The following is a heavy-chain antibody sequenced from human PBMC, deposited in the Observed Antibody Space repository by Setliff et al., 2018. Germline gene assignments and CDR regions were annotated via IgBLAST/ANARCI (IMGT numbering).Heavy chain of an antibody. CDR3: AISTLSICSGGSCPNAFDV. Sequence: WASVKVSCKASGYTFTDYIINWVRQAPGQGLEWVGWISPHTGKTYFAQKLQGRVTMTTDTSAETAYMDLRGLRSDDTAVYYCAISTLSICSGGSCPNAFDVWG. D-gene: IGHD2-15*01. CDR2: ISPHTGKT. J-gene: IGHJ3*01. CDR1: GYTFTDYI. V-gene: IGHV1-18*01.